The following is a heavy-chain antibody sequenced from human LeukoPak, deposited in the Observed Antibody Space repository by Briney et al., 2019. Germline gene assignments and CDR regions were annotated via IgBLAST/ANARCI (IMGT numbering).Heavy chain of an antibody. Sequence: GGSLRLSCAASGFTFSSYAMSWVRQAPGKGLEWVSAISGSGGSTYYADSVQGRFTISRDNSKNPLYLQMNSLRAEDTAVYYCANPGIAVAGGGPSYDYWGQGTLVTVSS. CDR2: ISGSGGST. V-gene: IGHV3-23*01. D-gene: IGHD6-19*01. CDR1: GFTFSSYA. J-gene: IGHJ4*02. CDR3: ANPGIAVAGGGPSYDY.